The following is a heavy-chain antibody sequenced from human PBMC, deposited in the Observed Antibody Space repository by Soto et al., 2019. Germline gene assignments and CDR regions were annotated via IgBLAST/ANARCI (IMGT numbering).Heavy chain of an antibody. CDR3: ASLSNRVYDLYYFDY. CDR2: IYYSGST. V-gene: IGHV4-59*08. J-gene: IGHJ4*02. Sequence: PSETLSLTCTVSGGSVSSYYWSWIRQSPGKGLEWIGYIYYSGSTKYKPSLKSRVTISVDTSKNQFSLKLTSATAADTAVYFCASLSNRVYDLYYFDYWGVGALVTVSS. D-gene: IGHD5-12*01. CDR1: GGSVSSYY.